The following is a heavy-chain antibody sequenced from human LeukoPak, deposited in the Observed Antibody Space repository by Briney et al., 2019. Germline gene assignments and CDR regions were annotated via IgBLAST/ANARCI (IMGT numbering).Heavy chain of an antibody. Sequence: GGSLRLSCVASVFTFSSYAMSWVRPAPGKGLEWVSGISGSGGCTYYADSVMGRFTISTNNSKNTLFLQMNSVRAEETAVYYCAKETYSSGWYPYFDYRGQGTLVTVSS. CDR2: ISGSGGCT. D-gene: IGHD6-19*01. V-gene: IGHV3-23*01. CDR3: AKETYSSGWYPYFDY. J-gene: IGHJ4*02. CDR1: VFTFSSYA.